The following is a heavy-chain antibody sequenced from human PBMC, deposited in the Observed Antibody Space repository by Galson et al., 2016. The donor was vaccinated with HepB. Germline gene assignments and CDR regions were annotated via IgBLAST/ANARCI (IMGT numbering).Heavy chain of an antibody. Sequence: SLRLSCAASGFSISSCAMRWVRQAPGKGLEWVSSINVNGETTYYADSVKGRFTISRDNSKNTLYLQMSSLRVEDAAIYFCAGGTAWHHFNFWGQGSLVIVSS. CDR2: INVNGETT. J-gene: IGHJ4*02. V-gene: IGHV3-23*01. D-gene: IGHD1-26*01. CDR1: GFSISSCA. CDR3: AGGTAWHHFNF.